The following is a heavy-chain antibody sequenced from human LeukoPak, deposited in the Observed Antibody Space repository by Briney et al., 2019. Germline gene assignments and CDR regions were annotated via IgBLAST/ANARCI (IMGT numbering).Heavy chain of an antibody. CDR2: MYSGGST. Sequence: GGSLRLSCAASGFTVSSNYMSWVRQAPGKGLEWVSVMYSGGSTYYADSVKGRFTISRDNSKNTLYLQMNSLRAEDTAVYYCARLSGQQWLVRAQPYYFDYWGQGTLVTVSS. CDR1: GFTVSSNY. D-gene: IGHD6-19*01. J-gene: IGHJ4*02. V-gene: IGHV3-53*01. CDR3: ARLSGQQWLVRAQPYYFDY.